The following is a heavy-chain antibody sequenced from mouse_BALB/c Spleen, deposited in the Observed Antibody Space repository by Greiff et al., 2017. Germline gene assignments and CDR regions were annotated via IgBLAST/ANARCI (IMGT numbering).Heavy chain of an antibody. CDR2: INPSTGYT. CDR3: ARDYGSSYSFAY. V-gene: IGHV1-7*01. Sequence: QVQLQQSGAELAKPGASVKMSCKASGYTFPSYWMHWVKQRPGQGLEWIGYINPSTGYTEYNQKFKDKATLTADKSSSTAYMQLSSLTSEDSAVYYCARDYGSSYSFAYWGQGTLVTVSA. CDR1: GYTFPSYW. J-gene: IGHJ3*01. D-gene: IGHD1-1*01.